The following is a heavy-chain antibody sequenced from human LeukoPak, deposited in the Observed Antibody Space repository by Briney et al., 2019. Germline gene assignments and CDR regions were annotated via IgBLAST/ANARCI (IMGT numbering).Heavy chain of an antibody. Sequence: SETLSLTCAVYGGSFSGYYWSWIRQPPGKGLEWIGEINHSGSTNYNPSLKSRVTISVDTSKNQFSLKLSSVTAADTAVYYCARGGGYSYGPNHFDCWGQGTLVTVSS. CDR2: INHSGST. D-gene: IGHD5-18*01. CDR1: GGSFSGYY. V-gene: IGHV4-34*01. CDR3: ARGGGYSYGPNHFDC. J-gene: IGHJ4*02.